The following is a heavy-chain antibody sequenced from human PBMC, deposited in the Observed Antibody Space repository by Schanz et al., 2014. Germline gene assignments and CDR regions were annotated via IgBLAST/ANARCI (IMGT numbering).Heavy chain of an antibody. CDR1: GFTFSDHY. CDR3: ARGHHPHGITVAARGFDP. V-gene: IGHV4-34*01. Sequence: LRLSCAASGFTFSDHYMDWVRQPPGKGLEWIGEIYHSGSTNYNPSLKSRVTISVDKPKKQFSLKVTSMTAADTAVYYCARGHHPHGITVAARGFDPWGQGTLVTVSS. J-gene: IGHJ5*02. CDR2: IYHSGST. D-gene: IGHD6-19*01.